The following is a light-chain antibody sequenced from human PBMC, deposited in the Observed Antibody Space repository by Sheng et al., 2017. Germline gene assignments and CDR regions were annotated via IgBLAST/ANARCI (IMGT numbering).Light chain of an antibody. V-gene: IGKV1-5*03. CDR1: QSVNIW. Sequence: DVQMTQSPSTLSASVGDRVTITCRASQSVNIWLAWYQQKPGKAPKLLIYTASTLETGVPSRFSGSGSGTEFALTISSLQPDDFATYYCQQYNNDPYTFGQGTKLEI. J-gene: IGKJ2*01. CDR3: QQYNNDPYT. CDR2: TAS.